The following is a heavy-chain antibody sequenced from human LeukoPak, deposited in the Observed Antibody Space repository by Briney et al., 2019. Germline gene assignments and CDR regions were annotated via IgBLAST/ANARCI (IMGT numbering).Heavy chain of an antibody. Sequence: PGRSLRLSCAASGFTFDDYAMHWVRHAPGKGLEWVSGISWNSGSIGYADSVKGRFTISRDNAKNSLYLQMNSLRAEDTALYYCAKDIDGYSYGFFDYWGQGTLVTVSS. CDR2: ISWNSGSI. D-gene: IGHD5-18*01. CDR3: AKDIDGYSYGFFDY. CDR1: GFTFDDYA. V-gene: IGHV3-9*01. J-gene: IGHJ4*02.